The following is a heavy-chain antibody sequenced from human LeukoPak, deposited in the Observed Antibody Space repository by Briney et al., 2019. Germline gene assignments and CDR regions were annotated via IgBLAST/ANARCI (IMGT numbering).Heavy chain of an antibody. CDR2: ISSSSSYI. V-gene: IGHV3-21*01. D-gene: IGHD3-3*01. J-gene: IGHJ4*02. CDR1: GFTFSSYT. CDR3: ARVRSWSGQEVY. Sequence: PGGSLRLSCAASGFTFSSYTMNWVRQAPGKGLEWVSSISSSSSYIYYADSVKGRSTLSRDNAKNSLYLQMNSLRAEDAAVYYCARVRSWSGQEVYWGQGTLVTVSS.